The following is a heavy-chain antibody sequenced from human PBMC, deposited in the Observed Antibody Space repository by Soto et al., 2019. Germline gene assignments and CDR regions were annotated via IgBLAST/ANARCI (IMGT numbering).Heavy chain of an antibody. J-gene: IGHJ4*02. V-gene: IGHV1-8*01. CDR2: MNPNSGNT. CDR3: AREHSSSWRFDY. Sequence: ASVKVSCKASGYTFTSYDINWVRQATGQGLEGMGWMNPNSGNTGYAQKFQGRVTMTMNTSISTAYMELSSLRSEDMAVYYCAREHSSSWRFDYWGQGTLVTVSS. D-gene: IGHD6-13*01. CDR1: GYTFTSYD.